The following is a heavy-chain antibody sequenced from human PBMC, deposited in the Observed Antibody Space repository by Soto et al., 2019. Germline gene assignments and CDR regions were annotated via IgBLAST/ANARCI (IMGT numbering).Heavy chain of an antibody. CDR1: GFTFSSYG. D-gene: IGHD2-2*01. J-gene: IGHJ5*02. CDR3: ARETGDCSSTSCPRWFDP. CDR2: IWYDGSNK. Sequence: PVGSLRLSCAASGFTFSSYGMHWVRQAPGKGLEWVAVIWYDGSNKHYADSVKGRFTISRDNSKNTLYLQMNSLRAEDTAVYYCARETGDCSSTSCPRWFDPWGQGTLVTVSS. V-gene: IGHV3-33*01.